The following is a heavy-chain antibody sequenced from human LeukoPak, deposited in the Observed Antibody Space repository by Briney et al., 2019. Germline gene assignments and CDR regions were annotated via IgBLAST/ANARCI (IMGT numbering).Heavy chain of an antibody. CDR3: ARLTGDLGGP. CDR1: GDSVSSNSAA. CDR2: TYYRSKWYS. V-gene: IGHV6-1*01. J-gene: IGHJ5*02. Sequence: SQTLSLTCGISGDSVSSNSAAWNWIRQSPSRGLEWLGRTYYRSKWYSHYAVSVKSRITINPDTSKNQFSLQLNSVTPEDTAVHYCARLTGDLGGPWGQGTLVTVSS. D-gene: IGHD7-27*01.